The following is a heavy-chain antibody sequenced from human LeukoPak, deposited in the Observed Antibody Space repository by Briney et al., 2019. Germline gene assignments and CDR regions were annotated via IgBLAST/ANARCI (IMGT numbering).Heavy chain of an antibody. J-gene: IGHJ4*02. Sequence: ASVKVSCTASGVTFSSYAISWVRQAPGQGLEWMGRIIAILGIANYAQKFQGRVTITAYKSTSTAYMKLSSLRSEDTAVYYWARDPYRIGELGLRKDEGFDYWGQGTLVTVSS. D-gene: IGHD3-10*01. CDR1: GVTFSSYA. CDR2: IIAILGIA. CDR3: ARDPYRIGELGLRKDEGFDY. V-gene: IGHV1-69*04.